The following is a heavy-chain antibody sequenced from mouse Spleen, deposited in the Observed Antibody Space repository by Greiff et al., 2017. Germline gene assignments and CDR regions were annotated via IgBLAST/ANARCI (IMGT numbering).Heavy chain of an antibody. CDR2: INYDGSST. Sequence: EVQLVESEGGLVQPGSSMKLSCTASGFTFSDYYMAWVRQVPEKGLEWVANINYDGSSTYYLDSLKSRFIISRDNAKNILYLQMSSLKSEDTATYYCARGGGGFDYWGQGTTLTVSS. CDR1: GFTFSDYY. CDR3: ARGGGGFDY. V-gene: IGHV5-16*01. D-gene: IGHD1-1*02. J-gene: IGHJ2*01.